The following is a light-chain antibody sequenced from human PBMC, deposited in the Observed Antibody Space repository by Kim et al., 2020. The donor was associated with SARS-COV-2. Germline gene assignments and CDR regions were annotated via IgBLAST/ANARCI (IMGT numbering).Light chain of an antibody. CDR2: WAS. CDR1: QSVLYSSNNKNY. CDR3: QQYYSTPQT. J-gene: IGKJ2*01. Sequence: ATINCKSSQSVLYSSNNKNYLAWYQHKPGQPPKLLIYWASARESGVPDRFSGSGSGTDFTLTISSLQAEDVAVYYCQQYYSTPQTFGQGTKLEI. V-gene: IGKV4-1*01.